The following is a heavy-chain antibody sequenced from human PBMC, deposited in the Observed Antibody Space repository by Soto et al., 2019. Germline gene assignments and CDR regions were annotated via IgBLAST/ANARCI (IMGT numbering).Heavy chain of an antibody. CDR3: ARQGLLDYYYGMDV. V-gene: IGHV4-34*01. CDR2: INHSGST. Sequence: PSETLSLTCAVYGGSFSGYYWSWIRQPPGKGLEWIGEINHSGSTNYNPSLKSRVTISVDTSKNQFSLKLSSVTAADTAVYYCARQGLLDYYYGMDVWGQGTTVTVSS. D-gene: IGHD3-22*01. J-gene: IGHJ6*02. CDR1: GGSFSGYY.